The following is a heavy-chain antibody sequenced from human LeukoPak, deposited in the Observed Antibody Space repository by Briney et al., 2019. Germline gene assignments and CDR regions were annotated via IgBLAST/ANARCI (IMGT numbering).Heavy chain of an antibody. V-gene: IGHV5-51*01. CDR3: ARHLAVYYYDSSGYQGGYGMDV. Sequence: GESLQISCKGSGYSFTSYWIGWVRQMPGKGLEWMGIIYPGDSDTRYSPSFQGQVTISADKSISTAYLQWSSLKASDTAMYYCARHLAVYYYDSSGYQGGYGMDVWGQGTTVTVSS. J-gene: IGHJ6*02. CDR1: GYSFTSYW. CDR2: IYPGDSDT. D-gene: IGHD3-22*01.